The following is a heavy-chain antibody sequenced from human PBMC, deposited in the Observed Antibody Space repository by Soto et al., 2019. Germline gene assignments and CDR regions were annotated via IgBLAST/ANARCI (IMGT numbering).Heavy chain of an antibody. J-gene: IGHJ4*01. Sequence: SETLSLTCTVSGGSISSYYWSWIRQPPGKGLEWIGYIYYSGSTNYNPSLKSRVTISVDTSKNQFSLKLSSVTAADTAVYYCARVRVRWQIDYWGRGTLVTVSS. D-gene: IGHD4-17*01. CDR1: GGSISSYY. V-gene: IGHV4-59*01. CDR2: IYYSGST. CDR3: ARVRVRWQIDY.